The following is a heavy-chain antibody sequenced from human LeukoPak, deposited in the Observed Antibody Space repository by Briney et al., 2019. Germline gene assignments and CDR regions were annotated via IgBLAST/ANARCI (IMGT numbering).Heavy chain of an antibody. CDR3: ARRRRFGVYPNWFDP. Sequence: SETLSLTCAVYGGSFSGYYWSWIRQPPGKGLEWIGEINHSGSTNYNPSLKSRVTISVDTSKNQFSLKLSSVTAADTAVYYCARRRRFGVYPNWFDPWGQGTLVTVSS. D-gene: IGHD3-10*01. J-gene: IGHJ5*02. CDR2: INHSGST. V-gene: IGHV4-34*01. CDR1: GGSFSGYY.